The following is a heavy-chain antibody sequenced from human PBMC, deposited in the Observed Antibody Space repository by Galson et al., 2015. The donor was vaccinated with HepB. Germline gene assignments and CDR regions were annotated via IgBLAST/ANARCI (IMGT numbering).Heavy chain of an antibody. CDR3: AKVGGLLVRHYDSSALDP. V-gene: IGHV3-30*18. Sequence: SLRLSCAASGFTFSSYGMHWIRQAPGKGLEWVAVISHDGSKKKYADSVKGRFTISRDNSKNTLYLQMNSLRTEDTAIYYCAKVGGLLVRHYDSSALDPWGQGTLVTVSS. D-gene: IGHD3-22*01. J-gene: IGHJ5*02. CDR2: ISHDGSKK. CDR1: GFTFSSYG.